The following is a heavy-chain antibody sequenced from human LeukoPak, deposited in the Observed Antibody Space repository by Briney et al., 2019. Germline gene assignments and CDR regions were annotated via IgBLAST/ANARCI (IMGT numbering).Heavy chain of an antibody. J-gene: IGHJ4*02. D-gene: IGHD5-24*01. Sequence: PSETLSLTCTVSGGSISSSSYYWGWIRQPPGKGLEWIGSIYYSGSTYYNPSLKSRVTISVDTSKNQFSLKLSSVTAADTAVYYCARRWGDGYNSFDYWGQGTLVTVSS. CDR2: IYYSGST. V-gene: IGHV4-39*01. CDR3: ARRWGDGYNSFDY. CDR1: GGSISSSSYY.